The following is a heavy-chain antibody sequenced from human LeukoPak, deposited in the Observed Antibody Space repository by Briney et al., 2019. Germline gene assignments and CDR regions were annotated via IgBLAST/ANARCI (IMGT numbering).Heavy chain of an antibody. CDR3: ARSIAAAGTWFDP. D-gene: IGHD6-13*01. Sequence: SETLSLTCTGSGGSISSYYWSWIRQPPGKGLEWIGYIYYSGSTNYNPSLKSRVTISVDTSKNQFSLKLSSVTAADTAVYYCARSIAAAGTWFDPWGQGTLVTVSS. V-gene: IGHV4-59*08. CDR1: GGSISSYY. J-gene: IGHJ5*02. CDR2: IYYSGST.